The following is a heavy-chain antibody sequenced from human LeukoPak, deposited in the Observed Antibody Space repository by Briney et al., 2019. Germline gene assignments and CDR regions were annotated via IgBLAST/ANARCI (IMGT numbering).Heavy chain of an antibody. J-gene: IGHJ3*02. CDR1: GGSISSYY. V-gene: IGHV4-59*01. CDR3: ARDRLAGDLGAFDI. Sequence: SETLSLTSTVSGGSISSYYWSWIRQPPGKGLEWIGYIYYSGSTNYNPSLKSRVAISVDTSKNQFSLKLSSVTAADTAVYYCARDRLAGDLGAFDIWGQGTMVTVSS. D-gene: IGHD7-27*01. CDR2: IYYSGST.